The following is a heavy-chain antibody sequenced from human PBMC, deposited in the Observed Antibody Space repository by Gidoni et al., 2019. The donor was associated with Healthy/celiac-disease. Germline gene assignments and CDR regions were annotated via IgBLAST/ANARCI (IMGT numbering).Heavy chain of an antibody. CDR1: GGSISSSSYY. D-gene: IGHD6-19*01. Sequence: QLQLQESGPGLVKPPETLSLTCTVSGGSISSSSYYWGWIRQPPGKGLEWIGSIYYSGSTYYNPSLKSRVTISVDTSKNQFSLKLSSVTAADTAVYYCARRYSSGWYPFDYWGQGTLVTVSS. J-gene: IGHJ4*02. CDR2: IYYSGST. CDR3: ARRYSSGWYPFDY. V-gene: IGHV4-39*01.